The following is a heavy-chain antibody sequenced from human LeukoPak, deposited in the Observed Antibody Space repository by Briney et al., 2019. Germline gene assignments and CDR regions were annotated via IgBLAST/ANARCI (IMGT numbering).Heavy chain of an antibody. CDR2: IWYDGSNK. D-gene: IGHD2-15*01. CDR3: ARGQYSPDY. CDR1: GFTFSSYG. J-gene: IGHJ4*02. V-gene: IGHV3-33*01. Sequence: GRYLRLSCAASGFTFSSYGMHWVRQAPGKGLEWVAVIWYDGSNKYYTDSVKGRFTISRDNSKNTLYLQMNSLRAEDTAVYYCARGQYSPDYWGQGTLVTVSS.